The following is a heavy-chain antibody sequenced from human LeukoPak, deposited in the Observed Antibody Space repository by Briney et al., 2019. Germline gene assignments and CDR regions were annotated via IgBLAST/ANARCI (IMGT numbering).Heavy chain of an antibody. CDR3: ARVKAVVTPWVFDY. D-gene: IGHD4-23*01. Sequence: SETLSLTCTVSGGSTSSSTYYWGWIRQPPGKGLAWIGSISYTGITYYNPSLKSRVTISVDTSKNQFSLKLSSVTAADTAVYFCARVKAVVTPWVFDYWGQGSLVTVSS. CDR1: GGSTSSSTYY. J-gene: IGHJ4*02. CDR2: ISYTGIT. V-gene: IGHV4-39*07.